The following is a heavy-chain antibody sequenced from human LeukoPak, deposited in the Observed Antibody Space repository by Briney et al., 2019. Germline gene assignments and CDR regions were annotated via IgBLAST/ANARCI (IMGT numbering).Heavy chain of an antibody. J-gene: IGHJ4*02. D-gene: IGHD3-16*01. CDR3: ARDLTGGEYFDS. CDR1: GFTFTSYW. V-gene: IGHV3-21*01. Sequence: GGSLRLTCAASGFTFTSYWMSWVRQAPGKGLEWVASISPSSSYISYADSLKGRVTVSRDNAKNSVFLQMSSLRAEDTAVYFCARDLTGGEYFDSWGQGTLVSVSS. CDR2: ISPSSSYI.